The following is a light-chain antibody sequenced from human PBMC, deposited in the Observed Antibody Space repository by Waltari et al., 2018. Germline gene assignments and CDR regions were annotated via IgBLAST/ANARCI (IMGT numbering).Light chain of an antibody. CDR2: GAS. CDR1: QSVSSN. CDR3: QQYNNWPPLT. V-gene: IGKV3-15*01. J-gene: IGKJ4*01. Sequence: ERATLPCRASQSVSSNLAWYQQKPGLDPSLLIYGASTRATCIPARFSGGGSGTECTLTISSLQSDDFAIYYCQQYNNWPPLTFGGGTKVEVK.